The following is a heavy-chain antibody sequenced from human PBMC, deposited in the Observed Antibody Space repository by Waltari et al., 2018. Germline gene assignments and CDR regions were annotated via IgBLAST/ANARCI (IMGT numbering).Heavy chain of an antibody. J-gene: IGHJ4*02. D-gene: IGHD5-12*01. CDR3: ARPGYSGFGHFDY. V-gene: IGHV4-34*01. CDR2: INHSGRT. CDR1: GESFSGYY. Sequence: QVQLHQWGAGLLKPSETLSLSCNVTGESFSGYYWSWIRQTPGKGLEWIGEINHSGRTGYNPSLESRVTLSIDSSKNEFSLKLKSVTAADTAVYYCARPGYSGFGHFDYWGQGTLVTVSS.